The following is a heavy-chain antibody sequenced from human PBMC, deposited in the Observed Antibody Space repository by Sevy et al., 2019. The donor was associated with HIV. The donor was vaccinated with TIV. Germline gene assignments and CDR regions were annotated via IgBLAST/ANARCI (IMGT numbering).Heavy chain of an antibody. J-gene: IGHJ6*02. V-gene: IGHV3-49*03. CDR3: TRDYSNYGGLFYYYGMDV. Sequence: GGSLRLSCTASGFTFGDYAMSWFRQAPGKGLEWVGFIRSKANGGTTEYAASVKGRFTISRDDSKSIAYQQMNSLKTEDTAVYYCTRDYSNYGGLFYYYGMDVWGQGTTVTVSS. D-gene: IGHD4-4*01. CDR1: GFTFGDYA. CDR2: IRSKANGGTT.